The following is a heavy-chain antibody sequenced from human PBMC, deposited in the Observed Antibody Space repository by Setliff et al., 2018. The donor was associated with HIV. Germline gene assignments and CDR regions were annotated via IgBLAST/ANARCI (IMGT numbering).Heavy chain of an antibody. V-gene: IGHV4-59*08. CDR3: ARRSIVGSTRGYYYYALDV. D-gene: IGHD2-21*01. CDR2: IYYSGSS. Sequence: SETLSLTCTVSGGSISSYYWSWIRQPPGKGLEWIGYIYYSGSSNYNPSLKSRVTISVDTSKNHFSLKLTSVTAADTAVYYCARRSIVGSTRGYYYYALDVWGQGTTVTVSS. J-gene: IGHJ6*02. CDR1: GGSISSYY.